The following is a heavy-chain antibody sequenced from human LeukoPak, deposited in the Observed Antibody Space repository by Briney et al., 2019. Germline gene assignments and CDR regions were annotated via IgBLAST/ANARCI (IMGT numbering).Heavy chain of an antibody. J-gene: IGHJ5*02. V-gene: IGHV3-23*01. CDR1: GFTFSSYA. D-gene: IGHD6-13*01. CDR3: AKDTWPAAGRGYWFDP. Sequence: GGSLRLSCAASGFTFSSYAMSWVRQAPGKGLEWVSAISGSGGSTYYADSVKGRFTISRDNSKNTLYLQMNSLRAEDTAVYYCAKDTWPAAGRGYWFDPWGQGTLVTVSS. CDR2: ISGSGGST.